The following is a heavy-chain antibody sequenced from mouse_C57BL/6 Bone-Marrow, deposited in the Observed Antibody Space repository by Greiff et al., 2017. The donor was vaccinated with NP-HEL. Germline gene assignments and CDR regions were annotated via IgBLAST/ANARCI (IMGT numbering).Heavy chain of an antibody. Sequence: EVQRVESGGGLVQPGGSLKLSCAASGFTFSDYYMYWVRQTPEKRLECVAYISNGGGSTYYPDTVQGRFTIARDNAKNTLYLQMSRLKSEDTAMYYCARPPLTGTGYFDVWGTGTTVTVSS. D-gene: IGHD4-1*01. CDR1: GFTFSDYY. V-gene: IGHV5-12*01. CDR2: ISNGGGST. J-gene: IGHJ1*03. CDR3: ARPPLTGTGYFDV.